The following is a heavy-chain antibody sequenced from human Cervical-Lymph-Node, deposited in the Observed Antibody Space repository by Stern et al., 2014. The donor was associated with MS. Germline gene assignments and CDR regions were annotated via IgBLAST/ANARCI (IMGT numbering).Heavy chain of an antibody. CDR3: ARSVGSSSDYFDY. CDR1: GITLSSYW. J-gene: IGHJ4*02. V-gene: IGHV3-74*02. D-gene: IGHD6-6*01. Sequence: VQLVESGGGLVQPGGSLRLSCAASGITLSSYWMHWVRQAPGKGLVWVSRINSDGSSTSYADSVKGRFTISRDKAKNTLYLQMNSLRAEDTAAYYCARSVGSSSDYFDYWGQGTLVTVSS. CDR2: INSDGSST.